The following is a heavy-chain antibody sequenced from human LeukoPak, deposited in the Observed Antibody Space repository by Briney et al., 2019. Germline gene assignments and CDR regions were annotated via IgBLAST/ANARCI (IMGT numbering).Heavy chain of an antibody. J-gene: IGHJ4*02. V-gene: IGHV5-51*01. CDR1: GYSFISYW. CDR2: IYPVDSDT. CDR3: ARHRGYSYSYTDY. Sequence: GESLKISCKGSGYSFISYWIGWVRQMPGKGLEWMGIIYPVDSDTRYSPSFQGQVTISADKSISTAYLQWSSLKASDTAMYYYARHRGYSYSYTDYWGQGTLVTVYS. D-gene: IGHD5-18*01.